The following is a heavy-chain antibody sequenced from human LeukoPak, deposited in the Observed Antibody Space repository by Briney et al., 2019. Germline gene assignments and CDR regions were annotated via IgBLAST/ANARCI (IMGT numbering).Heavy chain of an antibody. CDR2: IYPGDSDT. J-gene: IGHJ5*02. Sequence: GESLKISCKGSGYSFTSYWIGWVRQMPGKGLEWMGIIYPGDSDTRYSPSFQGQVTISADKSISTAYLQWSSLKASDTAMYYCARHPHINDFWSGYSDNWFDPWGQGTLVTVSS. CDR1: GYSFTSYW. CDR3: ARHPHINDFWSGYSDNWFDP. V-gene: IGHV5-51*01. D-gene: IGHD3-3*01.